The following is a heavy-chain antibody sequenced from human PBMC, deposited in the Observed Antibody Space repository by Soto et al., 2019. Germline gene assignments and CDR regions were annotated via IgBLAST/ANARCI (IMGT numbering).Heavy chain of an antibody. V-gene: IGHV4-34*01. J-gene: IGHJ6*03. CDR2: INHSGST. CDR1: GGSFSGYY. CDR3: ARGSSRFLEWLLTPSYYYMDV. Sequence: SETLSLTCAVYGGSFSGYYWSWIRQPPGKGLEWIGEINHSGSTNYNPSLKSRVTISVDTSKNQFSLKLSSVTAADTAVYYCARGSSRFLEWLLTPSYYYMDVWGKGTTVTVSS. D-gene: IGHD3-3*01.